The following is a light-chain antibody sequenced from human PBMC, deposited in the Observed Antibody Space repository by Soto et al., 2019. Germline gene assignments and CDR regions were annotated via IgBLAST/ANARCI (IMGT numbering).Light chain of an antibody. J-gene: IGKJ1*01. CDR2: GAS. V-gene: IGKV3-15*01. CDR1: QSVNSN. Sequence: EIVMTQSPATLSVSPGEGATLSCRASQSVNSNLAWYQQKPGQAPRLLVFGASTRAPGIPSGFSGSGSGTEFTLTISSLQSEDFAVYYCQQYNNWPWTFGQGTKLEIK. CDR3: QQYNNWPWT.